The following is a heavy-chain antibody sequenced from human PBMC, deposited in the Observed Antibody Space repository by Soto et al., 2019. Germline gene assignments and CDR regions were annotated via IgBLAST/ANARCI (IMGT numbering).Heavy chain of an antibody. J-gene: IGHJ5*02. CDR1: GFTFSSYW. V-gene: IGHV3-7*01. CDR3: AREEKMRWTWYSSSSGGWFDP. CDR2: IKQDGSEK. D-gene: IGHD6-6*01. Sequence: EVQLVESGGGLVQPGGSLRLSCAASGFTFSSYWMSWVRQAPGKGLEWVANIKQDGSEKYYVDSVKGRFTISRDNAKNSLYLQMNSLRAEDTAVYYCAREEKMRWTWYSSSSGGWFDPWGQGTLVTVSS.